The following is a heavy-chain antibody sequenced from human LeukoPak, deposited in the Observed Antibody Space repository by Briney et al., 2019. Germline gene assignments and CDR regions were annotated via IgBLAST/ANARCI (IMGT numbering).Heavy chain of an antibody. CDR2: ISSSGTII. J-gene: IGHJ6*02. V-gene: IGHV3-11*01. CDR1: GFSFTEYY. CDR3: AREGQLLLDGYYAMDV. D-gene: IGHD2-2*01. Sequence: KTGGSLRLSCAGSGFSFTEYYMTWIRQTPGRGLEWLPHISSSGTIIYYADSVKGRFTISRDNAKNSLFLQMNSLRAEDTAVYFCAREGQLLLDGYYAMDVWGQGTTVTVTS.